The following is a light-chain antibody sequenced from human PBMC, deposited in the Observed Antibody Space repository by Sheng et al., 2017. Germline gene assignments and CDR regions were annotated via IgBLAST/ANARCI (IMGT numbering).Light chain of an antibody. V-gene: IGLV8-61*01. J-gene: IGLJ2*01. CDR3: VLYMGSGIVV. CDR1: SGSVSTSYY. CDR2: AQT. Sequence: QTVVTQEPSFSVSPGGTVTLTCGLNSGSVSTSYYPSWYQHDPTARLHARSSTAQTLALRGVPDRFSGSILGNKAALTITGAQADDESDYYCVLYMGSGIVVFGGGTKLTVL.